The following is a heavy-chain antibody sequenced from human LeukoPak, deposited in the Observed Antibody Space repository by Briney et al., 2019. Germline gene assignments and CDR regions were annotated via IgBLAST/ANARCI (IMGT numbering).Heavy chain of an antibody. J-gene: IGHJ4*02. CDR1: GYTFTSYG. V-gene: IGHV7-4-1*02. D-gene: IGHD3-10*01. CDR3: ARDYGSGSYYL. CDR2: INTNTGDP. Sequence: RASVKVSCKASGYTFTSYGISWVRQAPGQGLEWMGWINTNTGDPTYAQGFTGRFVFSLDTSVSTAYLQISSLKAEDTAVYYCARDYGSGSYYLWGQGTLVTVSS.